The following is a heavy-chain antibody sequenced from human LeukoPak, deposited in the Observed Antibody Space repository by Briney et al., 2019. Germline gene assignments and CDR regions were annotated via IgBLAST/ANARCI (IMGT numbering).Heavy chain of an antibody. Sequence: SETLSLTCTVSGGSISSYYGSWIRQPPGKGLEWIGYIYYSGSTNYNPSLKSRVTISVDTSKNQFSLKLSSVTAADTAVYYCARIGGIGGDYFDYWGQGTLVTVSS. CDR1: GGSISSYY. D-gene: IGHD1-26*01. CDR2: IYYSGST. V-gene: IGHV4-59*01. CDR3: ARIGGIGGDYFDY. J-gene: IGHJ4*02.